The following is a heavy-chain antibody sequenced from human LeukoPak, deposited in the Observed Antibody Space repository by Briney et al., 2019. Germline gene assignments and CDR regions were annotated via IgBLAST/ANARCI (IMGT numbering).Heavy chain of an antibody. V-gene: IGHV1-8*02. CDR3: ARVFHDSSGYYYYYYYYMDV. J-gene: IGHJ6*03. D-gene: IGHD3-22*01. Sequence: ASVKVSCKASGYTFTGYYMHWVRQAPGQGLEWMGWMNPNSGNTGYAQKFQGRVTMTRNTSISTAYMELSSLRSEDTAVYYCARVFHDSSGYYYYYYYYMDVWGKGTTVTISS. CDR2: MNPNSGNT. CDR1: GYTFTGYY.